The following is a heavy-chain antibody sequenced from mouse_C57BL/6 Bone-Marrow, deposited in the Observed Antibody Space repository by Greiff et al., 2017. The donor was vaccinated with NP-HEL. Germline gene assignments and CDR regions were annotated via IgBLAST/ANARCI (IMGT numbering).Heavy chain of an antibody. V-gene: IGHV1-63*01. Sequence: QVQLQQSGAELVRPGTSVKMSCKASGYTFTNYWIGWAKQRPGHGLEWIGDIYPGGGYTNYNEKFKGKATLTADKSSSTAYMQFSSLTSEDSAIYYCARERFYDYYAMDYWGQGTSVTVSS. J-gene: IGHJ4*01. CDR3: ARERFYDYYAMDY. D-gene: IGHD1-1*01. CDR1: GYTFTNYW. CDR2: IYPGGGYT.